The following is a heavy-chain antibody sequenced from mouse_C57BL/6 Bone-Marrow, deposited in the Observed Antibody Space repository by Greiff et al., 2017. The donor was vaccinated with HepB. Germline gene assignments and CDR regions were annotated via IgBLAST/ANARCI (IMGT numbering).Heavy chain of an antibody. Sequence: QVQLQQSGAELVRPGTSVKVSCKASGYAFTNYLIEWVKQRPGQGLEWIGVINPGSGGTNYNEKFKGKATLTADKSSSTAYMQLSSLTSEDSAVYFCARSDGSSLYWYFDVWGTGTTVTVSS. J-gene: IGHJ1*03. CDR3: ARSDGSSLYWYFDV. D-gene: IGHD1-1*01. V-gene: IGHV1-54*01. CDR2: INPGSGGT. CDR1: GYAFTNYL.